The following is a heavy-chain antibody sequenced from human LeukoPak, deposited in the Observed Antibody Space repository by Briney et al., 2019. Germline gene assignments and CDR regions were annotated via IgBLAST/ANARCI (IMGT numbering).Heavy chain of an antibody. CDR3: ARDQAYCGGDCYFDF. CDR2: IYHSGST. J-gene: IGHJ4*02. Sequence: PSETLSLTCAVSDYSISSAYYWGWIRQPPGKGLEWIGGIYHSGSTDYNPSLKSRVTISVDTSKNQFSLRLRSVAAADTAVYYCARDQAYCGGDCYFDFWGQGTLVTVSS. CDR1: DYSISSAYY. D-gene: IGHD2-21*02. V-gene: IGHV4-38-2*02.